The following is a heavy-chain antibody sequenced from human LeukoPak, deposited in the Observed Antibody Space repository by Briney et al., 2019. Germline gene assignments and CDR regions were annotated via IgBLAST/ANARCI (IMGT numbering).Heavy chain of an antibody. V-gene: IGHV1-18*01. Sequence: GASVKVSCKASSYTFTSYGISWVRQAPGQGLEWMGWISAYNGNTNYAQKLQGRVTMTTDTSTSTAYMELRSLRSDDTAVYYCATVVAASGSLYYYYYYMAVWGNGTTVTVSS. CDR1: SYTFTSYG. CDR3: ATVVAASGSLYYYYYYMAV. D-gene: IGHD5-12*01. J-gene: IGHJ6*03. CDR2: ISAYNGNT.